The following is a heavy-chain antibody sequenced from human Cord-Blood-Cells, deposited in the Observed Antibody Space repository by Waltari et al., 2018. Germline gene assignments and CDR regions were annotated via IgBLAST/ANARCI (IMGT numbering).Heavy chain of an antibody. V-gene: IGHV4-34*01. Sequence: QVQLQQWGAGLLKPSETLSLTCAVYGGCFSGYYWSWIRQPSGKGLEWIGEINHSGCTSYHPSIKSRVTISVDTSKNQFSLKLSSVTAADTDVYYWARERLGWLAVFDYWGQGTLVTVSS. J-gene: IGHJ4*02. D-gene: IGHD5-18*01. CDR3: ARERLGWLAVFDY. CDR2: INHSGCT. CDR1: GGCFSGYY.